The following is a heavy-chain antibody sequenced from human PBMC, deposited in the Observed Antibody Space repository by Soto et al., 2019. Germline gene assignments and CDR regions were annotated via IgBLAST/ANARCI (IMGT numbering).Heavy chain of an antibody. J-gene: IGHJ4*01. Sequence: SETLSLTCTVSGGSIRDYYWGWIRQSPGKGLDWIGYIYYTGTTKYNPSLKSRVTISVDSSKNQFSLKLSSVTAADTAVYYCARDNGREQYYDSSGYWYYFDYWGHGTLVT. CDR1: GGSIRDYY. D-gene: IGHD3-22*01. V-gene: IGHV4-59*01. CDR2: IYYTGTT. CDR3: ARDNGREQYYDSSGYWYYFDY.